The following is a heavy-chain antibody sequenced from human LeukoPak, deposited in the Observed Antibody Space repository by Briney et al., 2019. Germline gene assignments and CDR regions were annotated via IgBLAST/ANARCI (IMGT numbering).Heavy chain of an antibody. Sequence: GGSLRLSCAASGFTFSSYGMHWVRQAPGKGLEWVAVIWYDGSNKYYADSVKGRFTISRDNSKNTLYLQMNSLRAEDTAVYYCARDQDGGNMYYFDYWGQGTLVTVSS. D-gene: IGHD4-23*01. CDR3: ARDQDGGNMYYFDY. CDR1: GFTFSSYG. CDR2: IWYDGSNK. J-gene: IGHJ4*02. V-gene: IGHV3-33*01.